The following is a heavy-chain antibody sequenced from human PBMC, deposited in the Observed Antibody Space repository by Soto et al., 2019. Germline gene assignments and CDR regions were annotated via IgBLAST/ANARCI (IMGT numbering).Heavy chain of an antibody. CDR2: ISYDGSNK. CDR3: AKGYSSSTFDY. J-gene: IGHJ4*02. CDR1: GFTFSSYG. V-gene: IGHV3-30*18. Sequence: QVQLVESGGGVVQPGRSLRLSCAASGFTFSSYGMHWVRQAPGKGLEWVAVISYDGSNKYYADSVKGRFTISRDNSKNTLYLHMNSLRAEDTAVYYCAKGYSSSTFDYWGQGTLVTVSS. D-gene: IGHD6-13*01.